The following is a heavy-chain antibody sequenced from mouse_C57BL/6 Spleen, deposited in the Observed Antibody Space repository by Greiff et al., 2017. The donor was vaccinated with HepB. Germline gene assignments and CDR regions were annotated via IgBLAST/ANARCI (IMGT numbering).Heavy chain of an antibody. CDR1: GFTFSSYG. J-gene: IGHJ1*03. CDR2: ISSGGSYT. V-gene: IGHV5-6*01. Sequence: EVQGVESGGDLVKPGGSLKLSCAASGFTFSSYGMSWVRQTPDKRLEWVATISSGGSYTYYPDSVKGRFTISRDNAKNTLYLQMSSLKSEDTAMYYCARHSTGDNWYFDVWGTGTTVTVSS. D-gene: IGHD4-1*02. CDR3: ARHSTGDNWYFDV.